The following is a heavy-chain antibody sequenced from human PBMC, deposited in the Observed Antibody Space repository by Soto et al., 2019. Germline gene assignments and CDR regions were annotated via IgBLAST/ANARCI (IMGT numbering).Heavy chain of an antibody. Sequence: QVQLQESGPGLVKPSGTLSLTCAVSGGSISSSNWWSWVRQPPGKGLEWIGEIYHSGSTNYNQSPRSRVTISVDKSKNQVSLKLSSVAAADPAVYYCARDYMVRGVMRWFDPGGQGTLVTVSS. CDR1: GGSISSSNW. J-gene: IGHJ5*02. CDR2: IYHSGST. CDR3: ARDYMVRGVMRWFDP. V-gene: IGHV4-4*02. D-gene: IGHD3-10*01.